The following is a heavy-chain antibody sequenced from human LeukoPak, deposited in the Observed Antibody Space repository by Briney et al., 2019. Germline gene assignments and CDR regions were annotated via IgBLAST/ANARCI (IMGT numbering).Heavy chain of an antibody. CDR2: INPNSGGT. D-gene: IGHD3-22*01. V-gene: IGHV1-2*02. CDR3: ARDHSYYDSSGVMAY. J-gene: IGHJ4*02. Sequence: ASVKVSCKASGYPFSTYGISWVRQAPGQGLEWMGWINPNSGGTNYAQKFQGRVTMTRDTSISTAYMELSRLRSDDTAVYYCARDHSYYDSSGVMAYWGQGTLVTVSS. CDR1: GYPFSTYG.